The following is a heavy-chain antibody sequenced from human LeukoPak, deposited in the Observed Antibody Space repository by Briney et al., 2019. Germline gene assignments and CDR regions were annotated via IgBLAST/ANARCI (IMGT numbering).Heavy chain of an antibody. V-gene: IGHV3-20*04. D-gene: IGHD5-24*01. J-gene: IGHJ4*02. CDR2: INWNGGST. CDR3: ARKRDGYHLYYFDY. Sequence: GGSLRLSCAASGFTFYDYGMSWVRQAPGKGVEWVSGINWNGGSTVYADSVKGRFTISRDNAKNSLYLQMNSLRAEDTALYYCARKRDGYHLYYFDYWGQGTLVTVSS. CDR1: GFTFYDYG.